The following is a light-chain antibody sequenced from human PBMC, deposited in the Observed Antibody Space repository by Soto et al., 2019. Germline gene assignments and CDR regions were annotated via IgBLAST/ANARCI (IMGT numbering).Light chain of an antibody. CDR3: QQSYSTPCT. J-gene: IGKJ3*01. V-gene: IGKV1-39*01. Sequence: DIQMTQSPSSLSASVGDRVTITCRASQSISSYLNWYQQKPGKAPKLLIYAASSLQSGVPSRFSGRGSVTDYTLTFSSLQPEDFATYYCQQSYSTPCTFGPGTKVDIK. CDR1: QSISSY. CDR2: AAS.